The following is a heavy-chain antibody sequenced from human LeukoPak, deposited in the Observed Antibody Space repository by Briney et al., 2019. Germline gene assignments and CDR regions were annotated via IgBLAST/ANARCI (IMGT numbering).Heavy chain of an antibody. CDR1: RFTFSNYA. V-gene: IGHV3-23*01. CDR3: AKDGARGSGSSRYFDY. J-gene: IGHJ4*02. Sequence: GGSLRLSCAASRFTFSNYAMNWVRQAPGKGLEWVSGISDSGGNTYYADSVKGRFTVSRDNSKNTLFLQMSSLRADDTAVYYCAKDGARGSGSSRYFDYWGQGTLVTVSS. CDR2: ISDSGGNT. D-gene: IGHD3-10*01.